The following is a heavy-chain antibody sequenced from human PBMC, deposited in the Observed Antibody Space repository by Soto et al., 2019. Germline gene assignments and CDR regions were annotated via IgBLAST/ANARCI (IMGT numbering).Heavy chain of an antibody. CDR2: VYSNDDK. V-gene: IGHV2-5*01. Sequence: CGPTLVNPTHTLTVTCSFSGFSLSTSGVGVEWIRQPPGKALEWLALVYSNDDKRYSPSVKSRVSITKDTSKNRVILTMTNVEHVDTSTYYCGHRLVHGSNYFWGQGTMVTVSS. CDR3: GHRLVHGSNYF. J-gene: IGHJ3*01. CDR1: GFSLSTSGVG. D-gene: IGHD3-22*01.